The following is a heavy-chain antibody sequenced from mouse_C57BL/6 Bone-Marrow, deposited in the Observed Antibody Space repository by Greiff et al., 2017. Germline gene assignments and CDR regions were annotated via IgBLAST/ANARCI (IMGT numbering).Heavy chain of an antibody. CDR2: VYPYNGGT. D-gene: IGHD2-4*01. CDR3: ASGLRRRDLYFDV. Sequence: VQLKQSGPVLVKPGPSVKISCKASGFTFTDYYMHWVKQSHGKSLEWIGLVYPYNGGTSYNHKFKGKATLTVDTSSSTAYMELNSLTSEDSAVYYGASGLRRRDLYFDVWGTGTTVTVSS. CDR1: GFTFTDYY. J-gene: IGHJ1*03. V-gene: IGHV1-36*01.